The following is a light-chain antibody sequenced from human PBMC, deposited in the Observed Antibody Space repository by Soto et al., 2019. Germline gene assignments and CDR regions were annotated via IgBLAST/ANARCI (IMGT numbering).Light chain of an antibody. Sequence: QLVLTQPASVSGSPGQSITISCTGTSSDVGGYNYVSWYQQHPGKAPKLMIYEVSNRPSGVSNRFSGSKSGNTASLTISGLQAEDEADYYCSSYTSSSTLPFGTGTKLTVL. J-gene: IGLJ1*01. CDR3: SSYTSSSTLP. CDR1: SSDVGGYNY. CDR2: EVS. V-gene: IGLV2-14*01.